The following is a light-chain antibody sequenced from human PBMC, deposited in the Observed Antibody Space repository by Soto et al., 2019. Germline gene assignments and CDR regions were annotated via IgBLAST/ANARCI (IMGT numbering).Light chain of an antibody. Sequence: DIQMTQSPSSLSASVVNRVTITCRASQSINRYINWYQQKPGKAPKLLINAASSLQSGVPSRFSGSGSGTDFTLTISNLQPEDFATYYCQQTYTTPFTFGPGTKVDIK. V-gene: IGKV1-39*01. J-gene: IGKJ3*01. CDR3: QQTYTTPFT. CDR2: AAS. CDR1: QSINRY.